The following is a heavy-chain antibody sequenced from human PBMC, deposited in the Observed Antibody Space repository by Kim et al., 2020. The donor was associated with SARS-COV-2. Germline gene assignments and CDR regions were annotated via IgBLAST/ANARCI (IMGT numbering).Heavy chain of an antibody. D-gene: IGHD3-10*01. CDR1: GLIFSDYA. J-gene: IGHJ6*02. CDR2: ISGTGGSV. V-gene: IGHV3-23*01. CDR3: AEDLALGGMDV. Sequence: GGSLRLSCAGSGLIFSDYAMTWVRQAPGKGLEWVSAISGTGGSVYYTDSVKGRFIISRDNSKSTVYLQMNSVRAEDTAVYYCAEDLALGGMDVWGQGTTVTVSS.